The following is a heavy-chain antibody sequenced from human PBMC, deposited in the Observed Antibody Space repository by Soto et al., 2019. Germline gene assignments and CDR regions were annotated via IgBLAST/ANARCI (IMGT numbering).Heavy chain of an antibody. CDR1: GFTFSSYA. V-gene: IGHV3-23*01. Sequence: EVQLLESGGGLVQPGGSLRLSCAASGFTFSSYAMSWVHQAPGKGLEWVSGISSSGGSTYYADSVKGRFTISRDNSKNTLYVQMNSLRAEDTAVYYCAKGGYFDWFGGYDIWGQGTMVTVSS. CDR2: ISSSGGST. J-gene: IGHJ3*02. D-gene: IGHD3-9*01. CDR3: AKGGYFDWFGGYDI.